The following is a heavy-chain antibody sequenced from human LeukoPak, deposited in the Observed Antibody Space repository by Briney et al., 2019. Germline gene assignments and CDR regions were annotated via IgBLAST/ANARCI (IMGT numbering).Heavy chain of an antibody. V-gene: IGHV4-59*12. J-gene: IGHJ5*02. D-gene: IGHD2-2*02. CDR3: ARGGYCSSTSCYTRGPNWFDP. CDR1: GGSISSYY. Sequence: SETLSLTCTVSGGSISSYYWSWIRQPPGKGLEWIGYIYYSGSTYYNPSLKSRVTISVDTSKNQFSLKLSSVTAADTAVYYCARGGYCSSTSCYTRGPNWFDPWGQGTLVTVSS. CDR2: IYYSGST.